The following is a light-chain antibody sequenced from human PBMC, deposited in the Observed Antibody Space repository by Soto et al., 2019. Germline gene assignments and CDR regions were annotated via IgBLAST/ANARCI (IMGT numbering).Light chain of an antibody. Sequence: QLVLTQAPSASGTPGQRVTISCSGSNSNIGRNTVNWYQQLPGTAPKLLIYSDNQRPSGVPDRYSGSESGTSASLAISGLQSEDEAAYYCAAWDDSMNGLVVFGGGTKLTVL. CDR2: SDN. CDR1: NSNIGRNT. CDR3: AAWDDSMNGLVV. J-gene: IGLJ2*01. V-gene: IGLV1-44*01.